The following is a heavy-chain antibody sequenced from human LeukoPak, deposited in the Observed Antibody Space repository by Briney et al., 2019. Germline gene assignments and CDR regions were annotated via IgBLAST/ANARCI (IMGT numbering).Heavy chain of an antibody. V-gene: IGHV3-7*01. CDR1: GFTFSSYW. Sequence: GGSLXXSCAASGFTFSSYWMSWVRQAPGKGLEWVAEIKQDGSEKYYVDSVKGRFTISRDNAKNSLYLQMNSLRAEDTAVYYCARGGGSYGFDYWGQGTLVTVSS. D-gene: IGHD1-26*01. CDR2: IKQDGSEK. CDR3: ARGGGSYGFDY. J-gene: IGHJ4*02.